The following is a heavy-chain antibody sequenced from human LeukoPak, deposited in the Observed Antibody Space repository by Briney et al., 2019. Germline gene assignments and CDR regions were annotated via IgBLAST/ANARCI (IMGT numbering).Heavy chain of an antibody. V-gene: IGHV1-2*02. CDR2: INPNSGVT. CDR1: GGTFSSYA. D-gene: IGHD5-12*01. Sequence: ASVKVSCKASGGTFSSYAISWVRQAPGQGLEWMGWINPNSGVTNYAQKLQGRVTITRGTSIDTAYMQLSRLRSDDTAVYYCAKDRYGDYEAPFHYYMDAWGRGTTVTVSS. CDR3: AKDRYGDYEAPFHYYMDA. J-gene: IGHJ6*03.